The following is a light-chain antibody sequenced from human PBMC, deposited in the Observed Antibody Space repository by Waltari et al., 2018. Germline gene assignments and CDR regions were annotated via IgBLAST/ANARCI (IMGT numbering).Light chain of an antibody. J-gene: IGKJ2*01. CDR1: QSISTY. CDR2: AAS. V-gene: IGKV1-39*01. CDR3: QQSYRTPPT. Sequence: DIQMTQSPSSLSASVGDRVTITCRASQSISTYLNWYQQKPGKAPKLLIYAASSLQSGVPSRFSGSGSGTEFTLTISSLQPEDFATYYCQQSYRTPPTFGQGTKLDIK.